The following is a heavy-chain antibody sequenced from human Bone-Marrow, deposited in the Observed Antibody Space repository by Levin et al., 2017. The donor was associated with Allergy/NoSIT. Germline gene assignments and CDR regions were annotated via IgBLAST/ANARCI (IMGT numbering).Heavy chain of an antibody. CDR1: GYTFTGYY. D-gene: IGHD6-13*01. V-gene: IGHV1-2*02. CDR2: INPNSGGT. CDR3: ARDIRSSWYSEEDWFDP. J-gene: IGHJ5*02. Sequence: ASVKVSCKASGYTFTGYYMHWVRQAPGQGLEWMGWINPNSGGTNYAQKFQGRVTMTRDTSISTAYMELSRLRSDDTAVYYCARDIRSSWYSEEDWFDPWGQGTLVTVSS.